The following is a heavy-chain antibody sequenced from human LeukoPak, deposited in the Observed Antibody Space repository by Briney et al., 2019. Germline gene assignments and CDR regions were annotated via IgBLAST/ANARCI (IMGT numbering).Heavy chain of an antibody. CDR1: GGTFSSYA. CDR3: AGGTTATGAFDI. V-gene: IGHV1-69*04. J-gene: IGHJ3*02. Sequence: GASVKVSCKASGGTFSSYAISWVRQAPGQGLEWMGRIIPILGIANYAQKFQGRVTITADKSTSTAYMELSSLRSEDTAVYYCAGGTTATGAFDIWGQGTMVTVSS. CDR2: IIPILGIA. D-gene: IGHD2-15*01.